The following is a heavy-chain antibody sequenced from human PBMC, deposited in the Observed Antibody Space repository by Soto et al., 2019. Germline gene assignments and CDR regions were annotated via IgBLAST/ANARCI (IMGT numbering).Heavy chain of an antibody. CDR1: GFTFSSYS. D-gene: IGHD3-3*01. J-gene: IGHJ6*03. CDR2: ISSSSSYI. CDR3: ARYPHYYDFWSGYYTREQLYMDV. Sequence: GGSLRLSCAASGFTFSSYSMNWVRQAPGKGLEWVSSISSSSSYIYYADSVKGRFTISRDNAKNSLYLQMNSLRAEDTAVYYCARYPHYYDFWSGYYTREQLYMDVWGKGTTVTVSS. V-gene: IGHV3-21*01.